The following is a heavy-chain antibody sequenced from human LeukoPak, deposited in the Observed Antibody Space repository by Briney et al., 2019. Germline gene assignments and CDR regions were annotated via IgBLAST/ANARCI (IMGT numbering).Heavy chain of an antibody. CDR3: ARARETVAIDY. V-gene: IGHV4-34*01. Sequence: SETLSLTCAVYGGSFSGYYWTWIRQPPGRGLEWIAEINHSGSTNYNPSLKSRVTISADTSKNQFSLKMNSVTAADTAVYYCARARETVAIDYWGQGTLVTVSS. J-gene: IGHJ4*02. CDR1: GGSFSGYY. CDR2: INHSGST. D-gene: IGHD5-12*01.